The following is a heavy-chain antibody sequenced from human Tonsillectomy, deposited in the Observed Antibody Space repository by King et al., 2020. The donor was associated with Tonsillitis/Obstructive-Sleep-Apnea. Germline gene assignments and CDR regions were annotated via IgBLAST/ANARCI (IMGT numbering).Heavy chain of an antibody. D-gene: IGHD3-22*01. Sequence: VQLVESGAEVKKPGASVKVSCKASGYTFTTYGISWVRQAPGQGLEWMGWISAYNGDTNYAQKLQGRVTMTTDTSTSTAYMELRSLRFDDTDVYYCARDSMSNYFDSSTYYTFDYWGQGTLVTVSS. V-gene: IGHV1-18*01. CDR3: ARDSMSNYFDSSTYYTFDY. CDR2: ISAYNGDT. CDR1: GYTFTTYG. J-gene: IGHJ4*02.